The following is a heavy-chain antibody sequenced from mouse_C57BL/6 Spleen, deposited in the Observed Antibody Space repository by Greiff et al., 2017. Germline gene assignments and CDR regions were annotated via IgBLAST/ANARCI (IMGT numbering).Heavy chain of an antibody. CDR1: GFSLTSYG. D-gene: IGHD2-4*01. V-gene: IGHV2-2*01. Sequence: VKLVESGPGLVQPSQSLSITCTVSGFSLTSYGVHWVRQSPGKGLEWLGVIWSGGSTDYNAAFISRLSISKDNSKSQVFFKMNSLQADDTAIYYCARKGDDYDGYFDYWGQGTTLTVSS. CDR2: IWSGGST. J-gene: IGHJ2*01. CDR3: ARKGDDYDGYFDY.